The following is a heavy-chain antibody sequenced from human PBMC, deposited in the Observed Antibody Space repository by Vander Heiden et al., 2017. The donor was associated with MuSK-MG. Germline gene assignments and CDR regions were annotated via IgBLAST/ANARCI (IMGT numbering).Heavy chain of an antibody. CDR1: GFTFSTYS. CDR2: ISSSSSTI. J-gene: IGHJ4*02. V-gene: IGHV3-48*02. Sequence: EVQLVESGGGLVQPGGSLRLSCAASGFTFSTYSMNWVRQAPGKGLEWVSYISSSSSTIDYADSVKGRFTISRDNARNSLYLQMNSLRDEDTAVYYCASDQSPSGNIDYWGQGTLVTVSS. D-gene: IGHD3-10*01. CDR3: ASDQSPSGNIDY.